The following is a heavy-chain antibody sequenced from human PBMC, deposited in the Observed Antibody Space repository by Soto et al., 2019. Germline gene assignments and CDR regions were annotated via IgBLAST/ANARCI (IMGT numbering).Heavy chain of an antibody. CDR1: GFTFSSYA. CDR2: ISYDGSNK. J-gene: IGHJ6*02. V-gene: IGHV3-30-3*01. CDR3: ARAPVYYYYGMDV. Sequence: QVQLVESGGGVVQPGRSLRLSCAASGFTFSSYAMHWVRQAPGKGLEWVAVISYDGSNKYYADSVKGRFTISRDNSKNTLYLQMNSLRAEDTAVYYCARAPVYYYYGMDVWGQGTTVTVSS.